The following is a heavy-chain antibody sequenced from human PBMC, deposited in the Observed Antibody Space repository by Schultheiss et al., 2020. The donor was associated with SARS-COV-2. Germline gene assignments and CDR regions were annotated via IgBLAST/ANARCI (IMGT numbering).Heavy chain of an antibody. V-gene: IGHV4-31*03. CDR2: IYYSGDT. J-gene: IGHJ6*02. Sequence: SETLSLTCSVSGGSVSSGSYYWSWLRQSPERGLEWIGYIYYSGDTSYNPSLKSRVTISGDTSKNQFSLKMSSVTAADTAVYYCARGYRYFYYAMDVWGQGTTVTVSS. CDR3: ARGYRYFYYAMDV. D-gene: IGHD5-18*01. CDR1: GGSVSSGSYY.